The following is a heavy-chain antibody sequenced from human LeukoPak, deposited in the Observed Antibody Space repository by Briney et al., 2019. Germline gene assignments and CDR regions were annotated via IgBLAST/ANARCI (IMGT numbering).Heavy chain of an antibody. Sequence: SETLSLTCTVSGGSISSYYWSWIRQPPGKGLEWIGYIYYSGSTNYNPSLKSRVTISVDTSKNQFSLKLSSVTAADTAVYYCARGPNSSPGVFQHWGQGTLVTVSS. CDR2: IYYSGST. J-gene: IGHJ1*01. CDR3: ARGPNSSPGVFQH. D-gene: IGHD4-23*01. V-gene: IGHV4-59*08. CDR1: GGSISSYY.